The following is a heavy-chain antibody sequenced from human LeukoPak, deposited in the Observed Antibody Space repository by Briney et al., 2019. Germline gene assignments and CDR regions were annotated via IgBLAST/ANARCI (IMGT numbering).Heavy chain of an antibody. V-gene: IGHV1-18*01. CDR3: ARGLQETLGWLKAFSAFDI. CDR2: ISAYNGNT. D-gene: IGHD5-24*01. J-gene: IGHJ3*02. Sequence: ASVKVSCKASGYTFTSYGISWVRQAPGQGLEWMGWISAYNGNTNYAQKLQGRVTMTTDTSTSTAYMELRSLRSDDTAVYYCARGLQETLGWLKAFSAFDIWGQGTMVTVSS. CDR1: GYTFTSYG.